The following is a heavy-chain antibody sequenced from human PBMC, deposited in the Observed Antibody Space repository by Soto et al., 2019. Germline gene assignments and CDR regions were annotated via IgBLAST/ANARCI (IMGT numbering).Heavy chain of an antibody. V-gene: IGHV1-69*02. D-gene: IGHD5-12*01. CDR2: IIPILGIA. CDR1: GGTFSSYT. Sequence: QVQLVQSGAEVKKPGSSVKVSCKASGGTFSSYTISWVRQAPGQGLEWMGRIIPILGIANYAQKFQGRVKMTADKSTSAANMELSSLRYEDTAVYYCARVVSGGGYDYSPTYYYGMDVWGQGTTVTVSS. J-gene: IGHJ6*02. CDR3: ARVVSGGGYDYSPTYYYGMDV.